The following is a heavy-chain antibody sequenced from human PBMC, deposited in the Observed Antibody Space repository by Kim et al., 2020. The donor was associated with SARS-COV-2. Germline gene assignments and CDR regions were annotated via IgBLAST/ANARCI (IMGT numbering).Heavy chain of an antibody. V-gene: IGHV1-2*06. CDR2: INPNSGGT. CDR1: GYTFTGYY. CDR3: ARDAHQYSSSWPYYFDY. J-gene: IGHJ4*02. Sequence: ASVKVSCKASGYTFTGYYMHWVRQAPGQGLEWMGRINPNSGGTNYAQKFQGRVTMTRDTSISTAYMELSRLRSDDTAVYYCARDAHQYSSSWPYYFDYWGQGTLVTVSS. D-gene: IGHD6-13*01.